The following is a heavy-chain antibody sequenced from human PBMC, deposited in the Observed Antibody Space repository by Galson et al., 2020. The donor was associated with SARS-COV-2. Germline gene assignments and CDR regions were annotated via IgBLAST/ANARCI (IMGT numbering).Heavy chain of an antibody. V-gene: IGHV3-30*18. CDR2: ISYDGSEK. Sequence: GGSLRLSCAASGFTFSSYGFHWVRQAPGKRPEWMAVISYDGSEKSYADSVKGRFTISRDNSKNTLSLQMNSLSADDTAVYYCAKDLRPNYYYGMDVWGQGTTVTVSS. J-gene: IGHJ6*02. D-gene: IGHD3-10*01. CDR1: GFTFSSYG. CDR3: AKDLRPNYYYGMDV.